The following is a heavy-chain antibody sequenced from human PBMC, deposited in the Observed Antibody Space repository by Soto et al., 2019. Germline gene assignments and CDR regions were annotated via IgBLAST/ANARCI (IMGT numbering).Heavy chain of an antibody. CDR2: IYFNGNT. J-gene: IGHJ4*02. D-gene: IGHD3-16*01. CDR3: ASVTFGGIVLAH. CDR1: AASFSKYY. Sequence: SETLSLTCAVSAASFSKYYWTWIRQPPGKGLEWIGYIYFNGNTKYNPSLEGRLTISIDTSKKEFSLKLTSVTAADAAVYYCASVTFGGIVLAHWGQGTLVTVSS. V-gene: IGHV4-59*01.